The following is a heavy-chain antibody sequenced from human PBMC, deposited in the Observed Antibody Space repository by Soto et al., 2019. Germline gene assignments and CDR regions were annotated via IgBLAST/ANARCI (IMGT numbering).Heavy chain of an antibody. Sequence: QVQLVQSGAEVKKPGASVKVSCKASGYTFTRSGISWVRQAPGPGPEWMGWISSYNGDTNYAQTFQGRVTMTADTSTSPAYMELMRLRPDETAVYYCAGEGVAPYYYYGMDVWGQGTPVTVSS. CDR2: ISSYNGDT. CDR3: AGEGVAPYYYYGMDV. V-gene: IGHV1-18*01. CDR1: GYTFTRSG. J-gene: IGHJ6*02. D-gene: IGHD5-12*01.